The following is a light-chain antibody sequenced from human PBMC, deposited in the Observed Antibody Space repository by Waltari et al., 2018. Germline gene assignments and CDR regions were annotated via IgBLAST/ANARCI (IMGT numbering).Light chain of an antibody. CDR3: CSYAGSKTYV. CDR2: EVN. CDR1: NSDIGNFNL. V-gene: IGLV2-23*02. Sequence: QSALTQPASVSGSPGLSISLSCSGTNSDIGNFNLVSWYQRHPDKAPKLIIYEVNKRPSGVSHRFSGSKSGNTASLTISGLQAEDEADYYCCSYAGSKTYVFGPGTKVTVL. J-gene: IGLJ1*01.